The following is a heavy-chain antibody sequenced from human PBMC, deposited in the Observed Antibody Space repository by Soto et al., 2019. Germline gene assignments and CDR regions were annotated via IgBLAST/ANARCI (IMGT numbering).Heavy chain of an antibody. CDR2: ISYDGSNQ. V-gene: IGHV3-30*18. Sequence: GGSLRLSCAASGISFSIYGMHWVRQAPGKGLEWVAAISYDGSNQYYADSVKGRFTISRDNSKNTLYLQMNSLRGEDTAVYYCAKGSPVGAPRAFFDYWGQGTLVTVSS. J-gene: IGHJ4*02. CDR1: GISFSIYG. D-gene: IGHD1-26*01. CDR3: AKGSPVGAPRAFFDY.